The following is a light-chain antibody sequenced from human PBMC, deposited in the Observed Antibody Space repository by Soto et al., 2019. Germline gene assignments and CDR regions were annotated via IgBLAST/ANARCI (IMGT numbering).Light chain of an antibody. CDR1: GTRYN. J-gene: IGLJ2*01. V-gene: IGLV1-40*01. CDR2: GNT. Sequence: QSVLTQPPSVSGAPGQRVTISCSGVGTRYNVHWYQQIPGTAPKLLIYGNTNRLSGVPDRFSGSKSGTSASLAITGLQAEDEADYYCQSYDSLNNSLFGGGTKVTVL. CDR3: QSYDSLNNSL.